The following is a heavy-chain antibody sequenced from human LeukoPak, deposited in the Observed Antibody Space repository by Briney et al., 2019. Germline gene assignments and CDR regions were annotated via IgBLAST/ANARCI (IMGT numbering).Heavy chain of an antibody. CDR3: ARDYGRTRDYGMDV. CDR2: INSDGSST. J-gene: IGHJ6*02. D-gene: IGHD2-2*01. CDR1: GFTFSNYW. V-gene: IGHV3-74*01. Sequence: PGGSLRLSCAASGFTFSNYWMHWVRQAPGKGLVWVSRINSDGSSTSYADSVKGRFTISRDNAKNTLFLQMNSLRADDTAMYYCARDYGRTRDYGMDVWGQGTTVTVSS.